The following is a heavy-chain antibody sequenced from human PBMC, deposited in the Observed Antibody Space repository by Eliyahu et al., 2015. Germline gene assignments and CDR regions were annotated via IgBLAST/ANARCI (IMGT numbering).Heavy chain of an antibody. J-gene: IGHJ3*02. CDR3: ARDEGGYVWGFSGAFDI. D-gene: IGHD3-16*01. CDR2: IIPIFGTA. Sequence: QVQLVQSGAEVKKPGSSVKVSCKASGGTFSSYAISWVRQAPGQGLEWMGGIIPIFGTANYAQKFQGRVTITADESTSTAYMELSSLRSEDTAVYYCARDEGGYVWGFSGAFDIWGQGTMVTVSS. V-gene: IGHV1-69*01. CDR1: GGTFSSYA.